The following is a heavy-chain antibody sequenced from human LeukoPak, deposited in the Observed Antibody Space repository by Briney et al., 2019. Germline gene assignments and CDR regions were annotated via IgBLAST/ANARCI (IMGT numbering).Heavy chain of an antibody. CDR2: ISGSGDTI. J-gene: IGHJ4*02. CDR3: AKDTTTVTSQGDY. CDR1: GFTFSDYY. Sequence: GGSLRLSCAASGFTFSDYYMSWIRQAPGKGLECISFISGSGDTIYYRDSVKGRFIISRDSAKESLYLQMNSLRAEDTAVYCCAKDTTTVTSQGDYWGQGTLVTVSS. V-gene: IGHV3-11*04. D-gene: IGHD4-17*01.